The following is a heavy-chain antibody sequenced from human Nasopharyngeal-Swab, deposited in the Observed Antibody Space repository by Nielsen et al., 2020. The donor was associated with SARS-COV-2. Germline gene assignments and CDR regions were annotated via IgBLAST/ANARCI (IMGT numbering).Heavy chain of an antibody. V-gene: IGHV3-23*01. CDR2: ISGSGGST. Sequence: VRQAPGKGLEWVSAISGSGGSTYYADSVKGRFTISRDNSKNTLYLQMNSLRAEDTAVYYCVKDLTSIAVAGPIIDYWGQGTLVTVSS. D-gene: IGHD6-19*01. CDR3: VKDLTSIAVAGPIIDY. J-gene: IGHJ4*02.